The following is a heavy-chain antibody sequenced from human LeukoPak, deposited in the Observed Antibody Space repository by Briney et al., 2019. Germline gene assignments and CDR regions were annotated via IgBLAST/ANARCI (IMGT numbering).Heavy chain of an antibody. D-gene: IGHD3-10*01. J-gene: IGHJ4*02. Sequence: GGSLRLSCAASGFTFSSYAMHWVRQAPGKGLEWVAVISYDGSNKYYADSVKGRFTISRDNSKNTLYLQRNSLRAEDTAVYYCARDQIRGFVDYWGQGTLVTVSS. CDR2: ISYDGSNK. CDR3: ARDQIRGFVDY. CDR1: GFTFSSYA. V-gene: IGHV3-30*01.